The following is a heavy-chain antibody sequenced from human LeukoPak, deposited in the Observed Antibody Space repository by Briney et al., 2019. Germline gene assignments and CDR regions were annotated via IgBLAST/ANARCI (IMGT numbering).Heavy chain of an antibody. Sequence: GGSLRLSCAASGFSFSSHWMRWVSQAPGKGLEWVATIKEDGSDKFYVDTVNGRFSISRDNPKNSLYLQMNSLRAEDTAVYYCARVGNSRAIDIWGQGTMVTVSS. D-gene: IGHD2-21*01. CDR3: ARVGNSRAIDI. V-gene: IGHV3-7*01. CDR1: GFSFSSHW. CDR2: IKEDGSDK. J-gene: IGHJ3*02.